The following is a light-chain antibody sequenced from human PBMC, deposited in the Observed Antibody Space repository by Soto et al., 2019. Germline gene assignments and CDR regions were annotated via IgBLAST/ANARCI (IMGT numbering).Light chain of an antibody. CDR2: DAS. Sequence: VVLTQSPAALSLSRGEGATLSCRTSLSVSVYLDWYQQKPVQAPRLLISDASNRATGIPARFSGSGSGTDFTLTISSLEPEDFAVYYCHQRQYWPPITFGQGTRLEI. V-gene: IGKV3-11*01. J-gene: IGKJ5*01. CDR3: HQRQYWPPIT. CDR1: LSVSVY.